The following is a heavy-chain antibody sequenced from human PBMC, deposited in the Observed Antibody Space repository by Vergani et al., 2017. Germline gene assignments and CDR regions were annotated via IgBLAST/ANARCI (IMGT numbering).Heavy chain of an antibody. Sequence: QVQLVESGGGLVKPGGSLRLSCAASGFSFSDHYMTWIRQAPGKGLEWVSYISNSGNTIEYADSVKGRFSISRDNAKSSLFLQMDSLRAEDTAVYYCARVGFGEAVGVGTYYYYYMDVWGKGTTVTVSS. CDR2: ISNSGNTI. CDR3: ARVGFGEAVGVGTYYYYYMDV. J-gene: IGHJ6*03. CDR1: GFSFSDHY. D-gene: IGHD3-10*01. V-gene: IGHV3-11*01.